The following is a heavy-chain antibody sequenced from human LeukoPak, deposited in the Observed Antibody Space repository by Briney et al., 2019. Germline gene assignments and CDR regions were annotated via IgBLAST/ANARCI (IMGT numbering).Heavy chain of an antibody. CDR2: IYPGDSDT. CDR3: ARSYYDILTGYSATSHYGMDV. Sequence: GASLKISCKGSGYRFTSYWIGWVRQMPGKGLEWMGIIYPGDSDTRYSPSFQGQVTISADKSISTAYLQWSSLKASDTAMYYCARSYYDILTGYSATSHYGMDVWGKGTTVTVSS. CDR1: GYRFTSYW. V-gene: IGHV5-51*01. J-gene: IGHJ6*04. D-gene: IGHD3-9*01.